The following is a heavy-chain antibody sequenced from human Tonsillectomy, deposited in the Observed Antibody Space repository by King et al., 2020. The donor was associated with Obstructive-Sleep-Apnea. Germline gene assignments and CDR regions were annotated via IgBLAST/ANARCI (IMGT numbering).Heavy chain of an antibody. V-gene: IGHV3-23*04. D-gene: IGHD5-18*01. Sequence: VQLVESGGGLVQPGGSLRLSCAASGFTFTSYAWSWVRQAPGKGLEWCSGISGSGGSTYYGDAVKGRFTISRDNSKNKLYLHMNSLSAEDTAVYYCAKVGGCSYGSIEYWGQGTLVTVSS. J-gene: IGHJ4*02. CDR3: AKVGGCSYGSIEY. CDR2: ISGSGGST. CDR1: GFTFTSYA.